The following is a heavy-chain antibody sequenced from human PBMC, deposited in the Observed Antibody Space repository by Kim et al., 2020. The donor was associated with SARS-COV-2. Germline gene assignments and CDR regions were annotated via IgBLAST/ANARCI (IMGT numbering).Heavy chain of an antibody. J-gene: IGHJ4*02. CDR3: ARRYGAFDY. Sequence: GSTNYNPPLKSRETISVDTSKNQFSLKLSSVTAADTAVYYCARRYGAFDYWGQGTLVTVSS. V-gene: IGHV4-59*01. D-gene: IGHD4-17*01. CDR2: GST.